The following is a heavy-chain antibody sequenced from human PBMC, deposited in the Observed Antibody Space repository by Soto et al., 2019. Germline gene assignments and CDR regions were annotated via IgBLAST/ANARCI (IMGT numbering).Heavy chain of an antibody. CDR1: GGSISSSSYY. V-gene: IGHV4-39*01. D-gene: IGHD3-10*01. Sequence: QLQLQESGPGLVKPSETLSLTCTVSGGSISSSSYYWGWIRQPPGKGLEWIGSIYYSGSTYYNPSLKSRVTISVDTSKDQFSLTLSSVTAADTAVYYCARLTTDGSGSVDWGQGTLVTVSS. CDR2: IYYSGST. CDR3: ARLTTDGSGSVD. J-gene: IGHJ4*02.